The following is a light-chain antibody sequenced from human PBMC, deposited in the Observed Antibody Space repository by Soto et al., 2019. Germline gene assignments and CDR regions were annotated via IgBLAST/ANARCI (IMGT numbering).Light chain of an antibody. CDR1: QSIFYSSNNKNY. V-gene: IGKV4-1*01. J-gene: IGKJ1*01. Sequence: DIVMTQSPDSLAVSLGERATINCKSSQSIFYSSNNKNYLTWYQQKPGQPPKLLIYWASTRESGVPDRFSGSGSGTDFTLTISSLQAEDFAVYYCQQYGSSPWTFGQGTKVDIK. CDR3: QQYGSSPWT. CDR2: WAS.